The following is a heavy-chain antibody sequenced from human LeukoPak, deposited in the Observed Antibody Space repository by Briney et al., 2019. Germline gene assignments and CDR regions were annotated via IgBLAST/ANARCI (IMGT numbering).Heavy chain of an antibody. CDR1: GVSISTYS. CDR2: ISYSGST. V-gene: IGHV4-59*01. D-gene: IGHD1-26*01. CDR3: ATDGNFDL. Sequence: PSETLSLTCTVSGVSISTYSWSWVRQPPGKGLEWIGYISYSGSTSYNPSLRSRVTISVDTSKNQFSLKLSSVTAADTAVYYCATDGNFDLWGRGTLVTVSS. J-gene: IGHJ2*01.